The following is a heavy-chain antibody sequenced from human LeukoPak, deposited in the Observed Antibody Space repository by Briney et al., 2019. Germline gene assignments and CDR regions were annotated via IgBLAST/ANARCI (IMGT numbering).Heavy chain of an antibody. D-gene: IGHD1-26*01. CDR3: ARQGSSPNWFDP. V-gene: IGHV4-39*01. CDR1: GDSISGGAFY. CDR2: MFYRGST. J-gene: IGHJ5*02. Sequence: PSETLSLTCLVSGDSISGGAFYWGWARQSPGKGLEWIGSMFYRGSTHFNPSLESRIPMALDTSKNQFSLRLSLMTAAHTAIYYCARQGSSPNWFDPWGQGTLVTVSS.